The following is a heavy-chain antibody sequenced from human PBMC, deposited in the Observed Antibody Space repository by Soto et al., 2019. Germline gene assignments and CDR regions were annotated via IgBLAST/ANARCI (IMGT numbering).Heavy chain of an antibody. CDR2: IYTSGST. D-gene: IGHD5-18*01. J-gene: IGHJ5*02. CDR3: ARGGYSYAKGPSNWFDP. V-gene: IGHV4-4*07. Sequence: LSLTCTVSGGSISSYYWSWIRQPAGKGLEWIGRIYTSGSTNYNPSLKSRVTMSVDTSKNQFSLKLSSVTAADTAVYYCARGGYSYAKGPSNWFDPWGQGTLVTVSS. CDR1: GGSISSYY.